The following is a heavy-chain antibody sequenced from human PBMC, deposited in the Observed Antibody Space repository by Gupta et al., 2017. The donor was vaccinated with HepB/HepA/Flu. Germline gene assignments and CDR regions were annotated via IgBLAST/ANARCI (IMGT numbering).Heavy chain of an antibody. CDR3: AKDITSSSACYAFDH. Sequence: EVQLLESGGGLVQPGGSLRLSCEAFGFTFSSYAMSWVRQAPGKGLEWVAGISGSGATTYYAVSVKGRFTIFRDNSNNTLYLKMNSPRGEDTAVYYCAKDITSSSACYAFDHWGQGTLVTVSS. J-gene: IGHJ4*02. CDR2: ISGSGATT. CDR1: GFTFSSYA. V-gene: IGHV3-23*01. D-gene: IGHD2-2*01.